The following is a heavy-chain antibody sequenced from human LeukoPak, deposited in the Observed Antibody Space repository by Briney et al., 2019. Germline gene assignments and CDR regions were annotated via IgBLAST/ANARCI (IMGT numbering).Heavy chain of an antibody. V-gene: IGHV3-48*03. CDR2: ISSSASNI. CDR1: GFTFSIYE. Sequence: PGGSLRLSCAGSGFTFSIYEMSWVRQAPGKGLEWVSYISSSASNIYYGDSVKGRFTISRDNAKNSLYLQMNSLRAEDTAVYYCARDSQYCTNGICFPFMDVWGKGTTVAVFS. CDR3: ARDSQYCTNGICFPFMDV. J-gene: IGHJ6*03. D-gene: IGHD2-8*01.